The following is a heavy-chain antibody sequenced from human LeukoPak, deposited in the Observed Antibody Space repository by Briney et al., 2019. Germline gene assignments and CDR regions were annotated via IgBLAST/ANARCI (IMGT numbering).Heavy chain of an antibody. CDR2: INPSGGST. J-gene: IGHJ4*02. V-gene: IGHV1-46*01. CDR1: GYIFTSYN. Sequence: ASVTVSCMASGYIFTSYNIYWVRQAPGQGLEWMGLINPSGGSTNYAQKFQGRVTMTRDTSTRTVYMELSSLRSEDTAVYYCARFAVHRRITVPGQFGLDYWGQGTLVSVSS. CDR3: ARFAVHRRITVPGQFGLDY. D-gene: IGHD6-19*01.